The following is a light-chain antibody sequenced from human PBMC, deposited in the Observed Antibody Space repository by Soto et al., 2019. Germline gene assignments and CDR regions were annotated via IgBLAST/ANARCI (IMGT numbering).Light chain of an antibody. CDR1: QSLLYNNTYNY. Sequence: EIVMTQSPLTLPVTPGEPASISCRSSQSLLYNNTYNYLDWYVQKPGQTPRLLIYDASNRATGVPTRFSGSGSGTDFTLTISSLEPEDFAVYYCQQRNKWPPVTFGGGTKVDIK. CDR2: DAS. V-gene: IGKV3-11*01. J-gene: IGKJ4*01. CDR3: QQRNKWPPVT.